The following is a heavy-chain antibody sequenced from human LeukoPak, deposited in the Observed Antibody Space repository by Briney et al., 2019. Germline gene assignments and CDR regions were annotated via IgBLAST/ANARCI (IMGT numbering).Heavy chain of an antibody. V-gene: IGHV1-69*06. CDR1: GYTFTGYY. CDR2: IIPIFGTA. CDR3: ARVGVGAAAGLFDY. Sequence: GASVKVSCKASGYTFTGYYMHWVRQAPGQGLEWMGGIIPIFGTANYAQKFQGRVTITADKSTSTAYMELSSLRSEDTAVYYCARVGVGAAAGLFDYWGQGTLVTVSS. J-gene: IGHJ4*02. D-gene: IGHD6-13*01.